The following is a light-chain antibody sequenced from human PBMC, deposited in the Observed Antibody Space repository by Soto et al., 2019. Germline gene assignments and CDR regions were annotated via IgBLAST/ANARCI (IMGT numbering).Light chain of an antibody. J-gene: IGKJ1*01. CDR3: LKYNKDAPGT. V-gene: IGKV1-27*01. CDR2: GAS. CDR1: QDISHF. Sequence: DIQMTQSPSSLSASVGDRVTLTCRASQDISHFLAWYQQRPGKVPKHXXYGASTLQSGVPSRFSGSGSGTDFTLTISSLQPEDVATYYCLKYNKDAPGTFGQGTKVDIK.